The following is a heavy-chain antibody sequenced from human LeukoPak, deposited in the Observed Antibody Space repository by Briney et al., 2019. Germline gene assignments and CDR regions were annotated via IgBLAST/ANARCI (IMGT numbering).Heavy chain of an antibody. CDR1: GGSFSGYY. CDR2: INHSGST. J-gene: IGHJ4*02. D-gene: IGHD3-16*02. Sequence: SETLSLTCAVYGGSFSGYYWSWIRQPPGKGLEWIGEINHSGSTNYNPSLKSRVTISVDTSKNQFSLKPSSVTAADTAVYYCARGLRLGELSLLALFDYWGQGTLVTVSS. CDR3: ARGLRLGELSLLALFDY. V-gene: IGHV4-34*01.